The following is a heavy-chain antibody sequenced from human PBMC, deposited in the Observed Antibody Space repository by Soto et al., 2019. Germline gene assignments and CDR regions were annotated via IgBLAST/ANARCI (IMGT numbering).Heavy chain of an antibody. CDR1: GFTFSSYS. CDR3: ARAVCSGGSCSDY. Sequence: PGGSLRLSCAASGFTFSSYSMNWVRQAPGKGLEWVSSISSSSSYIYYADSVKGRFTISRDNAKNSLYLQMNSLRAEHTAVYYCARAVCSGGSCSDYWGQGTLVTVSS. J-gene: IGHJ4*02. CDR2: ISSSSSYI. D-gene: IGHD2-15*01. V-gene: IGHV3-21*01.